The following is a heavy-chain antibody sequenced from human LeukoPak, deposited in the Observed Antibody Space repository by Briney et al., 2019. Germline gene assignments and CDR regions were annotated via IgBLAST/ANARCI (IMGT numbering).Heavy chain of an antibody. D-gene: IGHD2-21*01. J-gene: IGHJ6*03. CDR1: GYTFTRYY. CDR3: ARDGEGCGGDCYLDYYYYYYMDV. CDR2: INPNSGGK. Sequence: GASVKVSCKASGYTFTRYYMHWVRQAPGHGLEWRGGINPNSGGKNYAQKFQGRVTMTRDTSIRTAYMELSRLISDDTAVYYCARDGEGCGGDCYLDYYYYYYMDVWGKGTTVTVSS. V-gene: IGHV1-2*02.